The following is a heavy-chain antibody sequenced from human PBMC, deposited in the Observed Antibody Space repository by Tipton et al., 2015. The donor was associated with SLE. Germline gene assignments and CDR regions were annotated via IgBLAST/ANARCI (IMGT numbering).Heavy chain of an antibody. CDR1: GGSISSSSYY. CDR3: ARDGTMVRGVGEYYGMDV. D-gene: IGHD3-10*01. CDR2: IYYSGST. Sequence: LSLTCTVSGGSISSSSYYWGWIRQPPGKGLEWIGSIYYSGSTYYNPSLKSRVTISVDTSKNQFSLKLSSVTAADTAVYYCARDGTMVRGVGEYYGMDVWGQGTTVTVSS. V-gene: IGHV4-39*07. J-gene: IGHJ6*02.